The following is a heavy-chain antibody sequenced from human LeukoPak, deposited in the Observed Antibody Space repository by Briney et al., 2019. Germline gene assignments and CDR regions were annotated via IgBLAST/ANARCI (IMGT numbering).Heavy chain of an antibody. CDR2: IYYSGST. CDR1: GGSISSGGYY. J-gene: IGHJ4*02. D-gene: IGHD5-24*01. V-gene: IGHV4-31*03. CDR3: SSEMATILTD. Sequence: PSETLSLTCTVSGGSISSGGYYWSWIRQHPGKGLEWIGYIYYSGSTYYNPSLKSRVAISVDTSKNQFSLKLSSVTAADTAVYYCSSEMATILTDWGQGTLVTVSS.